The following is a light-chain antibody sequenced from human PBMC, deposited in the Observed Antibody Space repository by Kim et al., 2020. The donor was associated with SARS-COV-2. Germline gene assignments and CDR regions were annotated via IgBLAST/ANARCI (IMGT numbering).Light chain of an antibody. Sequence: PVRSITIACTGTSSDVGRYNYVSWYQHHPGKAPKLMIYEVNKRPSGVPDRFSGSKSGNTASLTVSGLQADDEADYYCSSYTGSNVIFGGGTQLTVL. J-gene: IGLJ2*01. V-gene: IGLV2-8*01. CDR3: SSYTGSNVI. CDR2: EVN. CDR1: SSDVGRYNY.